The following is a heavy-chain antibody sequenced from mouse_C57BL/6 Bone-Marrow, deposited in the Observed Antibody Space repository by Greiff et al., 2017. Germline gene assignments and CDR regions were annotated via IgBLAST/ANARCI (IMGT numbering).Heavy chain of an antibody. CDR2: IYPGDGDT. CDR1: GYAFSSYW. D-gene: IGHD2-5*01. Sequence: VQLQQSGAELVKPGASVKISCTASGYAFSSYWMNWVKQRPGKGLEWIGQIYPGDGDTNYTGKFKGKATLTADKSSSTAYLQLSSLTSEDTAVYVCARRSNFYDYAMDYWGQGTSVTVSS. V-gene: IGHV1-80*01. CDR3: ARRSNFYDYAMDY. J-gene: IGHJ4*01.